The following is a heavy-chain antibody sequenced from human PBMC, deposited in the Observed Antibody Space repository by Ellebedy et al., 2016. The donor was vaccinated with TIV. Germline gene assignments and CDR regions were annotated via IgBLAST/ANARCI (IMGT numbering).Heavy chain of an antibody. D-gene: IGHD4/OR15-4a*01. CDR1: GFNFSPYW. CDR3: GRDLDPYGDDYYKGMDV. CDR2: ISSDGGGT. J-gene: IGHJ6*02. Sequence: GESLKISXAASGFNFSPYWMSWVRQVPGKGLEWLATISSDGGGTEYVDSVKGRLTISRDNAKRSVFLQMSSLRVDDTAVYYCGRDLDPYGDDYYKGMDVWGQGTTVTVSS. V-gene: IGHV3-7*01.